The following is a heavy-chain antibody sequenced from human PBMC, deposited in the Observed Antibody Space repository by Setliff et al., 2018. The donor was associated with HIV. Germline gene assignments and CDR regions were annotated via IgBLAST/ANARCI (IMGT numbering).Heavy chain of an antibody. V-gene: IGHV4-34*01. CDR2: INHSGST. Sequence: SETLSLTCAVYGGSSNGYSWTWIRQPPGKGLEWIGGINHSGSTNYNPSLKSRVTISVDTSKSQFSLRLNSVTATDTALYYCARDGGSSGWYFVLGYSDYWGPGTLVTVSS. CDR3: ARDGGSSGWYFVLGYSDY. D-gene: IGHD6-19*01. CDR1: GGSSNGYS. J-gene: IGHJ4*02.